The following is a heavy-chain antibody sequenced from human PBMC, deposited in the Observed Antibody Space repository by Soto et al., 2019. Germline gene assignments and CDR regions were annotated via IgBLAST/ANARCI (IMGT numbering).Heavy chain of an antibody. D-gene: IGHD6-13*01. CDR3: ARDQHIAASGSFDY. CDR1: GFTFSSYG. Sequence: GGSLRLSCAASGFTFSSYGMHWVRQAPGKGLEWVAVIWNDGSNKYYADSVKGRFTISRDNSKNTLYLQMNSLRAEDTAVYYCARDQHIAASGSFDYWGQGTLVTVSS. CDR2: IWNDGSNK. J-gene: IGHJ4*02. V-gene: IGHV3-33*08.